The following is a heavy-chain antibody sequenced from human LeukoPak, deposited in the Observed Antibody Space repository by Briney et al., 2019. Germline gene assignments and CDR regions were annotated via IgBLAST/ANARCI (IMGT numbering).Heavy chain of an antibody. CDR2: IYHSGST. CDR1: GGSISSGGYS. D-gene: IGHD2-2*01. CDR3: ARASYQLLSHVGFDY. V-gene: IGHV4-30-2*01. Sequence: PSETLSLTCAVSGGSISSGGYSWSWIRQPPGKGLEWIGYIYHSGSTYYNPSLKSRVTISVDRSKNQFSLKLSSVTAADTAVYYCARASYQLLSHVGFDYWGQGTLVIVSS. J-gene: IGHJ4*02.